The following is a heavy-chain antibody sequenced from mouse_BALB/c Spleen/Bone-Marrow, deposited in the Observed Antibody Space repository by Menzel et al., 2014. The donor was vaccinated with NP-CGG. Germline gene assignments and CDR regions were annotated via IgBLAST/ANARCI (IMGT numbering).Heavy chain of an antibody. J-gene: IGHJ4*01. V-gene: IGHV1S81*02. Sequence: QVQLQQSGAELVKPGALVKLSCKASGYTFTSYYMYWVKQRPGQGLEWFGEINPSNGGTNFNEKFKNKATLTVDKFSSTACMQRSSLTSEDSAVYYCSRGRRDSLDYWGQGTSVTVSS. CDR2: INPSNGGT. CDR3: SRGRRDSLDY. CDR1: GYTFTSYY.